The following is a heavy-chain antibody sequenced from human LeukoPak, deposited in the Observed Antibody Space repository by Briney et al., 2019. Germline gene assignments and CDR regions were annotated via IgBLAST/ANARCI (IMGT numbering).Heavy chain of an antibody. J-gene: IGHJ4*02. CDR2: IYYSGST. V-gene: IGHV4-31*03. D-gene: IGHD3-9*01. CDR1: GGSISSGGYY. CDR3: ARTRPYDILTGYLVPSYYFDY. Sequence: PSETLSLTCTVSGGSISSGGYYWSRIRQHPGKGLEWIGYIYYSGSTYYNPSLKSRVTISVDTSKNQFSLKLSSVTAADTAVYYCARTRPYDILTGYLVPSYYFDYWGQGTLVTVSS.